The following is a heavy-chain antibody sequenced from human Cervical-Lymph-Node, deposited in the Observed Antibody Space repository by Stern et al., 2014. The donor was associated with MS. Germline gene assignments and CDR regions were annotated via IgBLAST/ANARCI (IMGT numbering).Heavy chain of an antibody. V-gene: IGHV5-51*01. CDR1: SYW. CDR3: ARLLYDSSGYYPSRFDY. Sequence: EVQLVESGAEVKKPGESLTSYWIGWVRQMPGKGLEWMGIIYPGDSDTRYSPSFQGQVTISADKSISTAYLQWSSLKASDTAMYYCARLLYDSSGYYPSRFDYWGQGTLVTVSS. J-gene: IGHJ4*02. CDR2: IYPGDSDT. D-gene: IGHD3-22*01.